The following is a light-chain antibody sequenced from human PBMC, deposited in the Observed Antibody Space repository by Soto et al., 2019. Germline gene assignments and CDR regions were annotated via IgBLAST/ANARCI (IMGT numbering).Light chain of an antibody. J-gene: IGKJ5*01. CDR3: QQYGSSIT. CDR1: QSIGRN. CDR2: GAS. Sequence: EIVVTRSPATLSVSPGERFTVSCRASQSIGRNLAWYKQKPGQAPRLLIYGASSRATGIPDSFSGSASGTEFTLTINRMAPEDFAVYYCQQYGSSITFGHGTRLEIK. V-gene: IGKV3-20*01.